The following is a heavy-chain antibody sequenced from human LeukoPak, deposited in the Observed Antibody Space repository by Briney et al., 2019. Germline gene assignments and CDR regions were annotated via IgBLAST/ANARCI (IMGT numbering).Heavy chain of an antibody. CDR1: GGSISSYY. V-gene: IGHV4-59*01. CDR3: ARGVGYSGSYFGY. CDR2: IYYSGST. D-gene: IGHD1-26*01. Sequence: PSETLSLTCTVSGGSISSYYWSWIRQPPGKGLEWIGYIYYSGSTNYNPSHKSRVTISVDTSKNQFSLKLSSVTAADTAVYYCARGVGYSGSYFGYWGQGTLVTVSS. J-gene: IGHJ4*02.